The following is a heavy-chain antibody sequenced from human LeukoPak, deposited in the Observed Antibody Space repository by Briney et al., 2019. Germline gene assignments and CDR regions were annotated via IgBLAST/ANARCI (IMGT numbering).Heavy chain of an antibody. V-gene: IGHV4-59*01. D-gene: IGHD3-10*01. Sequence: SETLSLTCTASGGSISSYNWSWIRQPPGKGLEWIGYIYYSGSTNYNPPLKSRVTISVDTSKNQFSLKLSSVTAADTAVYYCARALSGSYYKFDYWGQGTLVTVSS. J-gene: IGHJ4*02. CDR2: IYYSGST. CDR3: ARALSGSYYKFDY. CDR1: GGSISSYN.